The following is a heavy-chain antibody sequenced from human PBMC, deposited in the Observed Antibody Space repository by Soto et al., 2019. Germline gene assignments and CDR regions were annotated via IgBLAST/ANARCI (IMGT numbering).Heavy chain of an antibody. CDR2: IKQDGSER. CDR1: GLTFSRYW. V-gene: IGHV3-7*04. J-gene: IGHJ4*02. D-gene: IGHD6-13*01. Sequence: PGGSLRLACADSGLTFSRYWVSWVRQAPGKGLEWVASIKQDGSERYYVDSVKGRFTISRDNAKNSQYLQMNSLRAEDTAVYYCARIGYSSWYFDYWGQGALVTVSS. CDR3: ARIGYSSWYFDY.